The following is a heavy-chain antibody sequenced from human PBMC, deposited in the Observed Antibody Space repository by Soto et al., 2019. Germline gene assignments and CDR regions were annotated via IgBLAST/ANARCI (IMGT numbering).Heavy chain of an antibody. CDR3: ASQRQLLSPFDY. J-gene: IGHJ4*02. D-gene: IGHD2-2*01. V-gene: IGHV1-69*12. Sequence: QVQLVQSGAEVKKPGSSVKVSCKASGGTFSSYAISWVRQAPGQGLEWMGGSIPIFGTANYAQKFQGRVTITADESTSTAYMELSILRSEDTAVYYCASQRQLLSPFDYWGQGTLVTVSS. CDR2: SIPIFGTA. CDR1: GGTFSSYA.